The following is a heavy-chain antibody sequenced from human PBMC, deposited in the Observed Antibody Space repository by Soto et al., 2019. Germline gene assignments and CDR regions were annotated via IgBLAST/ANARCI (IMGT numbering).Heavy chain of an antibody. V-gene: IGHV4-4*02. CDR2: MYHSGVT. CDR1: GGSITSNTW. CDR3: AKGKEAMDV. J-gene: IGHJ6*02. Sequence: QVQLQESGPGLVKPSGTLSLNCAVSGGSITSNTWWTWVRQSPGKGLEWIGEMYHSGVTSYNPSLGRRVTMSVDKSRNQFSLRLNSVSAADTALYYCAKGKEAMDVWGQGTAVIVSS.